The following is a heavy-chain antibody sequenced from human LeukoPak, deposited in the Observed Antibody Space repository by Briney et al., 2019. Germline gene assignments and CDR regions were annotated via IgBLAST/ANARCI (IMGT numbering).Heavy chain of an antibody. CDR1: RGSIMTTHW. CDR3: AAWGVDYGGNFDYSDY. Sequence: SETLSLTCTLSRGSIMTTHWWSWVRQPPGKGLEWIGEIYHTGTTNYSPSLKSRLTISVDQSSNQFSLRLSSVTAADTATYYCAAWGVDYGGNFDYSDYWGQGTLVTVSS. CDR2: IYHTGTT. J-gene: IGHJ4*02. D-gene: IGHD4-23*01. V-gene: IGHV4-4*02.